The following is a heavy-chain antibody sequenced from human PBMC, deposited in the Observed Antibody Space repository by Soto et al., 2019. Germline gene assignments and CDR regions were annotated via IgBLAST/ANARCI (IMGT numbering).Heavy chain of an antibody. J-gene: IGHJ4*02. V-gene: IGHV1-69*02. Sequence: QVQLVQSGAEVKKPGSSVKVSCKASGGTFSSYTISWVRQAPGQGLEWMGRIIPILGIANYAQKFQGRVTITADKSTSTAYMELSSLRSEDTAVYYCARGPITMLRGVTREFDYWGQGTLVTVSS. CDR3: ARGPITMLRGVTREFDY. D-gene: IGHD3-10*01. CDR1: GGTFSSYT. CDR2: IIPILGIA.